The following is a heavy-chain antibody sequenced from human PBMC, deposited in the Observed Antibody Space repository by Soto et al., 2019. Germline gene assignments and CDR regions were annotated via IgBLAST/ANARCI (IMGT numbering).Heavy chain of an antibody. V-gene: IGHV1-69*06. CDR2: IIPIFGTA. J-gene: IGHJ4*02. Sequence: SVKVSCKASGGTFSSYAISWVRQAPGQGLEWMGGIIPIFGTANYAQKFQGRVTITADKSTSTAYMELSSLRSEDTAVYYCARVNWAYCSSTSCYADYWGQGTLVTVYS. CDR3: ARVNWAYCSSTSCYADY. D-gene: IGHD2-2*01. CDR1: GGTFSSYA.